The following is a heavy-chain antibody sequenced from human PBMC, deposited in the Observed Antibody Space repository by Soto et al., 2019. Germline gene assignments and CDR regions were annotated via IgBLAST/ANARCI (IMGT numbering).Heavy chain of an antibody. CDR2: ISSSGNTI. CDR3: ARKSDIVVVVAAHGGY. V-gene: IGHV3-11*01. Sequence: QVQLVESGGGLVKPGGSLRLSCAASGFTFSDYYMSWIRQAPGKGLEWVSYISSSGNTIYYADSVKGRFNISRDNPKNSLNLQMNSLRAEDTAVYYCARKSDIVVVVAAHGGYWGQGTLDTVAT. J-gene: IGHJ4*02. CDR1: GFTFSDYY. D-gene: IGHD2-15*01.